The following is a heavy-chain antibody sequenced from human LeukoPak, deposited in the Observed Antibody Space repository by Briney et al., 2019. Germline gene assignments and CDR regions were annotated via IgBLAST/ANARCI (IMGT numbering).Heavy chain of an antibody. V-gene: IGHV3-11*06. D-gene: IGHD3-10*01. J-gene: IGHJ4*02. CDR1: GFTFSDYY. CDR2: LSSSSSYT. CDR3: KQKTAYEITMVRDYYFDY. Sequence: GGSLRLSCAATGFTFSDYYMSWNRQAPGKGLERVSYLSSSSSYTNYADSVKGRFTISRDNDKNSLYLQMNSLRAEDTAVYFFKQKTAYEITMVRDYYFDYWGQGTLVTVSS.